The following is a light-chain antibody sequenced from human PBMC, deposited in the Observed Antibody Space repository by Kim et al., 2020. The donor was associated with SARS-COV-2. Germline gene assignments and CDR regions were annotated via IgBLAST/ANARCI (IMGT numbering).Light chain of an antibody. CDR1: QNIAKY. CDR3: QQSYNVPRA. Sequence: SAAEGDRVTITCRASQNIAKYLKWYQQKPGKAPKLLILAASNLQSGVPSRFSGSGSGTDFALTINSLQPEDIATYYCQQSYNVPRAFGQGTKLEI. CDR2: AAS. J-gene: IGKJ2*01. V-gene: IGKV1-39*01.